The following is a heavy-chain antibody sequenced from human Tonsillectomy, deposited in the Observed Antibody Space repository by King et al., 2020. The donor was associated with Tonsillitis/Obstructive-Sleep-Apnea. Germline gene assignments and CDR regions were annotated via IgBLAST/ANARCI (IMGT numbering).Heavy chain of an antibody. D-gene: IGHD3-3*01. J-gene: IGHJ6*02. CDR2: ISGSGGST. Sequence: VQLVESGGGLVQPGGSLRLSCAASGFTFSSYAMSWVRQAPGKGLEWVSAISGSGGSTYYADSVKGRFTISRDNSTNTLYLQMNSLRAEDTAVYYCAKGGAYYDFWSGYFPAGDYYYYGMDVWGQGTTVTVSS. CDR1: GFTFSSYA. V-gene: IGHV3-23*04. CDR3: AKGGAYYDFWSGYFPAGDYYYYGMDV.